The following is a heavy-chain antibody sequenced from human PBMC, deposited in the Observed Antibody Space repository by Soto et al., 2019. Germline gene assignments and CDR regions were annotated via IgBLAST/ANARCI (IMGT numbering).Heavy chain of an antibody. CDR3: ARGMGEGDYCDY. CDR1: GGSISSGGYY. CDR2: IYYRGST. J-gene: IGHJ4*02. V-gene: IGHV4-31*03. D-gene: IGHD1-26*01. Sequence: QVQLQESGPGLVKPSQTLSLTCTVSGGSISSGGYYWSWIREHPGKSMEWIGYIYYRGSTYYNPSLKIRVTISVDTSKNQFSLKLSSVTASYTAGYYCARGMGEGDYCDYWGQGTLVTVSS.